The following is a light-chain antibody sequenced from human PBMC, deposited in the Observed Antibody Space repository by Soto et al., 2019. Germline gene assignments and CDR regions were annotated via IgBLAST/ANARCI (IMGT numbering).Light chain of an antibody. CDR2: GVS. V-gene: IGKV3-11*01. CDR1: QSVSRY. Sequence: EIVLTQSPGTLSLSPGERVTLSCRASQSVSRYLAWYQHKPGQPPRLLIYGVSNRATGIPARFRGNGSEAAVTLTTISLAAGDFDVYYYQHRRLGTPLYTFGQGTKVE. J-gene: IGKJ2*01. CDR3: QHRRLGTPLYT.